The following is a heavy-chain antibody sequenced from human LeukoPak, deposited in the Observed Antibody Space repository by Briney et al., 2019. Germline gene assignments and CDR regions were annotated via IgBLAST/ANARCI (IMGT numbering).Heavy chain of an antibody. D-gene: IGHD1-26*01. CDR3: ARDVGAFDP. CDR1: GFTFSNAW. CDR2: IYSGGST. J-gene: IGHJ5*02. Sequence: PGGSLRLSCAASGFTFSNAWTNWVRQAPGKGLEWVSVIYSGGSTYYADSVKGRFTISRDNSKNTLYLQMNSLRAEDTAVYYCARDVGAFDPWGQGTLVTVSS. V-gene: IGHV3-53*01.